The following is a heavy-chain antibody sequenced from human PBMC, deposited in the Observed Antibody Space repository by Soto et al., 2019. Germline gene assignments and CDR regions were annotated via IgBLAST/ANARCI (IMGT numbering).Heavy chain of an antibody. V-gene: IGHV3-30*18. Sequence: PGGSLRLSCAASGFTFSDYGMHWVRQAAVKGLEWVALISDDGSNKYYADSVKGRFTISRDNSKNTLFLQMNGLRAEDTAVYYCAKDSGSGSGSSPRPPGTWGQGTLVTVSS. CDR1: GFTFSDYG. CDR2: ISDDGSNK. D-gene: IGHD3-10*01. J-gene: IGHJ4*02. CDR3: AKDSGSGSGSSPRPPGT.